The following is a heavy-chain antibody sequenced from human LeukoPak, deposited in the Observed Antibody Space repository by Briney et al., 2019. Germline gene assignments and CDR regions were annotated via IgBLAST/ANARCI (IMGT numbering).Heavy chain of an antibody. Sequence: ASVKVSCKTSGYTFTSYYIHWVRQAPGQGLEWMGLIDPSGGSTSYAQKFQGRVTMTRDMSTSTVYMELSSLRSEDTAVYYCARDGRSYMVRGVPTDYWGQGTLVTVSS. CDR1: GYTFTSYY. J-gene: IGHJ4*02. CDR2: IDPSGGST. CDR3: ARDGRSYMVRGVPTDY. V-gene: IGHV1-46*01. D-gene: IGHD3-10*01.